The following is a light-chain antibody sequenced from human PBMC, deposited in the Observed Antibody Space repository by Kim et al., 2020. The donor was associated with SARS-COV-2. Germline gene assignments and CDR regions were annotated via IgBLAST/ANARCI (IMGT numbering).Light chain of an antibody. Sequence: GQSFTISCTGTSSDVGGYNYVSWYQHHPGKAPKLMIYDVSKRPSGVSNRFSGSKSGNTASLTISGLQAEDEADYYCSSYTSSNTWVFGGGTQLTVL. CDR2: DVS. CDR3: SSYTSSNTWV. CDR1: SSDVGGYNY. J-gene: IGLJ3*02. V-gene: IGLV2-14*03.